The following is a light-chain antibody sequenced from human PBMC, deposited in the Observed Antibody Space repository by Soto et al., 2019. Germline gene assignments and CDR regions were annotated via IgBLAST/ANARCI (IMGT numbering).Light chain of an antibody. V-gene: IGLV2-14*01. Sequence: QSALTQPASVSGSPGQSITISCTGTSSDVGAYNYVSWYQQHPGKAPKLMIYAVTDRPSGVSSRFSGSKSGNTASLTISGLQGEDEADYYCSSYTSSSTLFGTGTKLTVL. J-gene: IGLJ1*01. CDR2: AVT. CDR3: SSYTSSSTL. CDR1: SSDVGAYNY.